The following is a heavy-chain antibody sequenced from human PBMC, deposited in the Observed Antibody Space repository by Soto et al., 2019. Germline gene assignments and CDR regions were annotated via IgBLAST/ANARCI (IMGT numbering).Heavy chain of an antibody. Sequence: PSETLSLTCTVSGGSISNYYWTWIRQPAGKGLEWIGRMYTSGSTNYNPSLKSRVTMSVDTSKNQFSPKLSSVTAADTAVYYCAREACSTTSCYHDWGQGTTVTVSS. V-gene: IGHV4-4*07. CDR1: GGSISNYY. J-gene: IGHJ6*02. CDR2: MYTSGST. D-gene: IGHD2-2*01. CDR3: AREACSTTSCYHD.